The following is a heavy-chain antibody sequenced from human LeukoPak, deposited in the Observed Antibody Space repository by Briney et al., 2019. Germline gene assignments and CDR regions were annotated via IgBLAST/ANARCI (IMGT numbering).Heavy chain of an antibody. CDR3: ARDKYYDRYFDS. Sequence: PGGSLGLSCVASGFTFNSNWMSWVRQAPGKGLEWVANIKQDGSEKYYVDSVKGRFTISRDNAKNSLSLQMNSLRAEDTAVYYCARDKYYDRYFDSWGQGTLVTVSS. J-gene: IGHJ4*02. CDR2: IKQDGSEK. D-gene: IGHD3-22*01. V-gene: IGHV3-7*01. CDR1: GFTFNSNW.